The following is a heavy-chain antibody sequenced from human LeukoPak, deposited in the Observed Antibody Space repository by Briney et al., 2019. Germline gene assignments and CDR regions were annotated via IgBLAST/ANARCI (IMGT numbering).Heavy chain of an antibody. Sequence: ASVKVSCKASGYTFTSYDINWVRQATGQGLEWMGWMNPNSGNTGYAQKFQGRVTMTRNTSISTAYMELSSLRSEDTAVYYCARDERAYCGGDCYSDFLDYWGQGTLVTVSS. CDR2: MNPNSGNT. V-gene: IGHV1-8*01. CDR1: GYTFTSYD. D-gene: IGHD2-21*02. J-gene: IGHJ4*02. CDR3: ARDERAYCGGDCYSDFLDY.